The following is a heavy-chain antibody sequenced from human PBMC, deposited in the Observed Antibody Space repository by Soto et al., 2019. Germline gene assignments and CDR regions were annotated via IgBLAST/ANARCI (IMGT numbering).Heavy chain of an antibody. D-gene: IGHD6-13*01. J-gene: IGHJ4*02. CDR1: GYTFTSYG. V-gene: IGHV1-18*01. CDR2: ISAYNGNT. CDR3: ARDGIAAAGTTPFDY. Sequence: ASVKVSCKASGYTFTSYGMSWVRQAPGQGLEWMGWISAYNGNTNYAQKLQGRVTMTTDTSTSTAYMELRSLRSDDTAVYYCARDGIAAAGTTPFDYWGQGTLVTVSS.